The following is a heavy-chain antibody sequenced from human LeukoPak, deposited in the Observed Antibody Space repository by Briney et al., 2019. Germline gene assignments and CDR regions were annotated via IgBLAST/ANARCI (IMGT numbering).Heavy chain of an antibody. D-gene: IGHD6-19*01. J-gene: IGHJ4*02. CDR1: GYTFTSHY. Sequence: GASVKVSCKASGYTFTSHYMHWVRQAPGQGLEWMAIINPSGGGTSYAQEFQGRVTMTRDTSTSTVYMELSSLRSEDTAVYYCARESVSSSVFFDYWSQGTLVTVSS. CDR2: INPSGGGT. CDR3: ARESVSSSVFFDY. V-gene: IGHV1-46*01.